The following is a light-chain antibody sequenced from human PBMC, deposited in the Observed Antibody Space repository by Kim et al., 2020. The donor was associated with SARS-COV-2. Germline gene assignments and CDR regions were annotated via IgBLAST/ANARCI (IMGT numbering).Light chain of an antibody. CDR1: SLRSYS. J-gene: IGLJ2*01. CDR2: GRN. Sequence: SSELTQDPAVSVALGQTVRITCQGDSLRSYSASWFQQKPGQAPVLVIYGRNSRPSGIPDRFSGSSSGDTASLTITEAQAEDEADYYCNSRDDSGKHNILFGGGTQLTVL. V-gene: IGLV3-19*01. CDR3: NSRDDSGKHNIL.